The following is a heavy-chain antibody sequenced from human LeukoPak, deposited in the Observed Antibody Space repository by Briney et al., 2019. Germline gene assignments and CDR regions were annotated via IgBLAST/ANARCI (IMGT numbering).Heavy chain of an antibody. V-gene: IGHV4-39*01. J-gene: IGHJ4*02. CDR2: IYYSGST. CDR1: GGSISSSSYS. Sequence: SETLSLTCTVSGGSISSSSYSWGWIRQPPGKGLEWIGSIYYSGSTYYNPSLKSRVTISVDTSKNQFSLKLSSVTAADTAVYYCARGRLLATFDYWGQGTLVTVSS. D-gene: IGHD2-15*01. CDR3: ARGRLLATFDY.